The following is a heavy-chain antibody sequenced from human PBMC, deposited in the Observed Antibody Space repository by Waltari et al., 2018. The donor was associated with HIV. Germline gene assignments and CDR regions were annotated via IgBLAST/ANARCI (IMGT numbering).Heavy chain of an antibody. Sequence: QVQLVESGGGVVQHGRSLRLSCAASGSTFRNSPMHWVRQAAGKGLEWVAVISYDGSNKYYADSVKGRFTISRDNSKNTLYLQMNSLRAEDTAVYYCARDPQYCSSTSCSYYFDYWGQGTLVTVSS. J-gene: IGHJ4*02. CDR2: ISYDGSNK. V-gene: IGHV3-30-3*01. D-gene: IGHD2-2*01. CDR1: GSTFRNSP. CDR3: ARDPQYCSSTSCSYYFDY.